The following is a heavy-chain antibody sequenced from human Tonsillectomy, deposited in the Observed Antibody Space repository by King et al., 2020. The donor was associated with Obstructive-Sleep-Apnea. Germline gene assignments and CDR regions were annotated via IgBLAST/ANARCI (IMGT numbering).Heavy chain of an antibody. J-gene: IGHJ4*02. Sequence: QLQESGPGLVKPSETLSLTCTVSGGSISSSSYYWGWIRQPPGKGLEWIGSIYYSGSTYYNPSLKSRVTISVDTSKNQFSLKLSSVTAADTAVYYCARDLTDCGGDCGPYYFDYWGQGTLVTVSS. CDR3: ARDLTDCGGDCGPYYFDY. V-gene: IGHV4-39*07. CDR1: GGSISSSSYY. CDR2: IYYSGST. D-gene: IGHD2-21*02.